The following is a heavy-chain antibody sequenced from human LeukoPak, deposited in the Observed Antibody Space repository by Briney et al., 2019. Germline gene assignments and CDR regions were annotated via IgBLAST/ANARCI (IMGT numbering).Heavy chain of an antibody. J-gene: IGHJ5*02. CDR1: GGTFSSYA. Sequence: ASVKVSCKASGGTFSSYAISWVRQALGQGLEWMGGIIPIFGTANYAQKFQGRVTITADKSTSTAYMELSSLRSEDTAVYYCARADSVKYYGSGSYFDTWGQGTLVTVSS. CDR3: ARADSVKYYGSGSYFDT. V-gene: IGHV1-69*06. D-gene: IGHD3-10*01. CDR2: IIPIFGTA.